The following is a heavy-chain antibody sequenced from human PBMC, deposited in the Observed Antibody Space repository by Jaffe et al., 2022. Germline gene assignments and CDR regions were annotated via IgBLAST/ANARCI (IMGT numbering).Heavy chain of an antibody. Sequence: QVQLVESGGGVVQPGGSLRLSCAASGFTFSSYGMHWVRQAPGKGLEWVAFIRYDGSNKYYADSVKGRFTISRDNSKNTLYLQMNSLRAEDTAVYYCAKDRDTYYYYYMDVWGKGTTVTVSS. V-gene: IGHV3-30*02. CDR3: AKDRDTYYYYYMDV. J-gene: IGHJ6*03. CDR1: GFTFSSYG. CDR2: IRYDGSNK.